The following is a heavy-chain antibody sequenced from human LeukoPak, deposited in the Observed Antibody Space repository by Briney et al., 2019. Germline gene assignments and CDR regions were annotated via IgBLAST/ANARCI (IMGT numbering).Heavy chain of an antibody. CDR1: GGPISSYY. Sequence: SETLSLTCTVSGGPISSYYWSWVRQPPGKGLEWIGYIYYSGSTKYNPSLKSRVTISVDTSKNQFSLKLNSVSAADTAVYYCARYSVYDLGRGNYYYYMDVWGKGTTVTISS. CDR2: IYYSGST. D-gene: IGHD5/OR15-5a*01. V-gene: IGHV4-59*01. J-gene: IGHJ6*03. CDR3: ARYSVYDLGRGNYYYYMDV.